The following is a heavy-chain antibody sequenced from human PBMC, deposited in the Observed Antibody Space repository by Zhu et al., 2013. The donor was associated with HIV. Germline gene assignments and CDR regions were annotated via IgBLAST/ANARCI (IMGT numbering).Heavy chain of an antibody. D-gene: IGHD3-3*01. CDR2: INPNSGGT. V-gene: IGHV1-2*02. CDR3: ARARSLVLEAWLPCGLDV. Sequence: QVQLVQSGAEVKKPGASVKVSCKASGYTFTGYYMHWVRQAPGQGLEWMGWINPNSGGTNYAQKFQGRVTMTRDTSISTAYMELSRLRSDDTAVYYCARARSLVLEAWLPCGLDVWGPRGPRSPSPQ. CDR1: GYTFTGYY. J-gene: IGHJ6*04.